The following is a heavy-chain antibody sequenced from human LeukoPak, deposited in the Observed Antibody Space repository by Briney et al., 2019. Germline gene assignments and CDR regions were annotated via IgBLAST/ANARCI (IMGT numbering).Heavy chain of an antibody. CDR2: IYSGGST. CDR1: GFTVGSNY. CDR3: AGNNYASRTFLVY. Sequence: GGSVILSCAASGFTVGSNYMNWVRQAPGKGFEWVSSIYSGGSTDYADSVKGRFTISRDSTKNTVYLQMNSLRSDDTAVYYCAGNNYASRTFLVYRGQGTLVTVSS. V-gene: IGHV3-53*05. J-gene: IGHJ4*02. D-gene: IGHD1-1*01.